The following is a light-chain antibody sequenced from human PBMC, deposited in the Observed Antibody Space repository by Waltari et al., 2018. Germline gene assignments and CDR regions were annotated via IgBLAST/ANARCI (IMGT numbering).Light chain of an antibody. Sequence: SSELTQDPAVSVALGQTVRITCQGASLTTYAANWYQQRPGQAPILVIFSVDDRPSGIPDRFSGSSSGDTASLTITGAQAEDEADYYCNSRDPTTNAVVFGGGTRLTVL. CDR2: SVD. CDR1: SLTTYA. V-gene: IGLV3-19*01. CDR3: NSRDPTTNAVV. J-gene: IGLJ2*01.